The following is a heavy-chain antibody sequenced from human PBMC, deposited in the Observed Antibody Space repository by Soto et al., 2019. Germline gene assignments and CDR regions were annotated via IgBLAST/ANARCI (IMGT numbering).Heavy chain of an antibody. CDR2: INAGNGNT. V-gene: IGHV1-3*01. D-gene: IGHD3-3*01. CDR3: ARPASSYDFWSGKEYFQN. J-gene: IGHJ1*01. CDR1: GYTFTSYA. Sequence: ASVKVSCKASGYTFTSYAMHWVRQAPGQRLEWMGWINAGNGNTKYSQKFQGRVTITRDTSASTAYMELSSLRSEDTAVYYCARPASSYDFWSGKEYFQNWGQGTLVTVSS.